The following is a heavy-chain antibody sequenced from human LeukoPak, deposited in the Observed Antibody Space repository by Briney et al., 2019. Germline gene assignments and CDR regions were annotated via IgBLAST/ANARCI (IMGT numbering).Heavy chain of an antibody. V-gene: IGHV4-34*01. CDR3: ARGRRNYYDSSGYYKIDY. CDR2: INHSGST. Sequence: SETLSLTCAVYGGSFSGYYWSWIRQPPGKGLEWIGEINHSGSTNYNPSLKSRVTISVDTSKNQFSLKLSSVTAADTAVYYCARGRRNYYDSSGYYKIDYWGQGTPVTVSS. CDR1: GGSFSGYY. D-gene: IGHD3-22*01. J-gene: IGHJ4*02.